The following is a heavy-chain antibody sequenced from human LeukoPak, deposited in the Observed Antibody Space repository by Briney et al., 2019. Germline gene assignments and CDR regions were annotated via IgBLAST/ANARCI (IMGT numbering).Heavy chain of an antibody. CDR1: GGSISSGDYY. V-gene: IGHV4-31*03. J-gene: IGHJ3*02. CDR2: IYYSGST. D-gene: IGHD6-6*01. Sequence: SETLSLTCTVSGGSISSGDYYWSWIRQHPGKGLEWIGYIYYSGSTYYNPSLKSRVTISVDTSKNQFSLKLSSVTAADTAVYYCARDGVPAIDAFDIWGQGTMVTVSS. CDR3: ARDGVPAIDAFDI.